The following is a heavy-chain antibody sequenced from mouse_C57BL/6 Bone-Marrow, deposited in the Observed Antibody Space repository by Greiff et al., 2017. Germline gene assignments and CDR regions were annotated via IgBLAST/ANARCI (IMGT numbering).Heavy chain of an antibody. V-gene: IGHV5-6*01. J-gene: IGHJ3*01. CDR2: ISSGGSYT. CDR3: ARHQGRELAY. Sequence: EVKVVESGGDLVKPGGSLKLSCAASGFTFSSYGMSWVRQTPDKRLEWVATISSGGSYTYYPDSVKGRFTISRDNAKNTQYLQMSSLKSEDTAIYYCARHQGRELAYWGQGTLVTVSA. CDR1: GFTFSSYG. D-gene: IGHD3-2*02.